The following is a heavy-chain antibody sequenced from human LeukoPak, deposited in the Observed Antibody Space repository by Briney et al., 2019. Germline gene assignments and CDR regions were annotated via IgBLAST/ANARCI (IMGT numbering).Heavy chain of an antibody. V-gene: IGHV3-9*01. Sequence: GGSLRLSCAASGFTFDDYAMHWVRQAPGKGLEWVSGISWNSGSIGYADSVKGRLTISRDNAKNSLYLQMNSLRAEDTALYYCAKAPLGTAAPQYFQHWGQGTLVTVSS. J-gene: IGHJ1*01. CDR1: GFTFDDYA. CDR2: ISWNSGSI. D-gene: IGHD6-13*01. CDR3: AKAPLGTAAPQYFQH.